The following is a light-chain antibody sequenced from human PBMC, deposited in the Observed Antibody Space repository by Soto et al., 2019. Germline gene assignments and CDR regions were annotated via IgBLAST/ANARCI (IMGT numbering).Light chain of an antibody. Sequence: QSALTQPASVSGSPGQSITISCTGTSSDIGTYNLVSWYQQHPGKAPKLMIYEVNKRPSGVSDRFSGSKSGNTASLTISGLQAEDEADYDCCSYAGSSTLYVFGTGTKVTVL. CDR3: CSYAGSSTLYV. CDR2: EVN. CDR1: SSDIGTYNL. V-gene: IGLV2-23*02. J-gene: IGLJ1*01.